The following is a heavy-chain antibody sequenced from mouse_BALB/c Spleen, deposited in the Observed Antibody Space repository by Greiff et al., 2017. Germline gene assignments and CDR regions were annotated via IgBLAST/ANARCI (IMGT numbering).Heavy chain of an antibody. CDR2: INPSTGYT. V-gene: IGHV1-7*01. CDR1: GYTFTSYW. CDR3: ARCYYRYYAMDY. J-gene: IGHJ4*01. Sequence: VQLQQSGAELAKPGASVKMSCKASGYTFTSYWMHWVKQRPGQGLEWIGYINPSTGYTEYNQKFKDKATLTADKSSSTAYMQLSSLTSEDSAVYYCARCYYRYYAMDYWGQGTSVTVSS. D-gene: IGHD2-14*01.